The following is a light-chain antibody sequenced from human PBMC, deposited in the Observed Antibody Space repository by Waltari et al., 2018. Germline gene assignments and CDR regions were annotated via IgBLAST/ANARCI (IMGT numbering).Light chain of an antibody. J-gene: IGKJ4*01. Sequence: DIQMTQSPSSLSASVGDRVTITCRASQSISSNLNWYQQKTGKAPKLLIYSASSLQSGVPSRFSGSGSGTDVTLTISSLQTGDFATYYCQQSYSTPLTFGGGTKVEIK. CDR3: QQSYSTPLT. CDR2: SAS. CDR1: QSISSN. V-gene: IGKV1-39*01.